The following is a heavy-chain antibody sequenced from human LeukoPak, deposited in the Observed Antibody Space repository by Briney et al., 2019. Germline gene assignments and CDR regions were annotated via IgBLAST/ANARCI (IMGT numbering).Heavy chain of an antibody. CDR3: AKDNRDYDFWSGFDY. CDR2: ISWNSGSI. Sequence: GGSLRLSCAASGFTFDDYAMHWVRQAPGKGLEWVSGISWNSGSIGYADSVKGRFTISRDNAKNSLYLQMNSLRAEDMALYYCAKDNRDYDFWSGFDYWGQGTLVTVSS. D-gene: IGHD3-3*01. J-gene: IGHJ4*02. CDR1: GFTFDDYA. V-gene: IGHV3-9*03.